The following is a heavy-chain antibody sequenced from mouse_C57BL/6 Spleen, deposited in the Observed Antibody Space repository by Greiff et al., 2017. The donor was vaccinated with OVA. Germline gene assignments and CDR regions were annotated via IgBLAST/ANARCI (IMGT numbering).Heavy chain of an antibody. V-gene: IGHV1-81*01. CDR1: GYTFTSYG. J-gene: IGHJ4*01. D-gene: IGHD1-1*01. CDR2: IYPRSGNT. CDR3: ARWPTTVVEGMDY. Sequence: VQLKESGAELARPGASVKLSCKASGYTFTSYGISWVKQRTGQGLEWIGEIYPRSGNTYYNEKFKGKATLTADKSSSTAYMELRSLTSEDSAVYFCARWPTTVVEGMDYWGQGTSVTVSS.